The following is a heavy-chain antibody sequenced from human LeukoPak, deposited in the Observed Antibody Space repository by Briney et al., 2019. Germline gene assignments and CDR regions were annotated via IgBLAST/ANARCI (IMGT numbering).Heavy chain of an antibody. D-gene: IGHD3-10*01. CDR1: GGSISSSSYY. V-gene: IGHV4-39*01. Sequence: SETLSLTCTVSGGSISSSSYYWGWIRQPPGKGLEWIGSIYYSGSTYYNPSLKSRVTISVDTSKNQFSLKLSPVTAADTAVYYCARQLDQLLWFGELFRGGFDYWGQGTLVTVSS. CDR2: IYYSGST. CDR3: ARQLDQLLWFGELFRGGFDY. J-gene: IGHJ4*02.